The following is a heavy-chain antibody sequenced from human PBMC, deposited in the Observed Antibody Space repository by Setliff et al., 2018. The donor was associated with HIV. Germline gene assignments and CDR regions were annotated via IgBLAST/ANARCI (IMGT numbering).Heavy chain of an antibody. Sequence: PSETLSLTCAVYGGSFSGYSWSWIRQPPGKGPEWIGEVYHSGSSNYNPSLKSRVTISVDTSKKRFSLKLSSVTAADTAVYHCARVADSSGYYHLDYWGQGTLVTVSS. J-gene: IGHJ4*02. CDR1: GGSFSGYS. CDR2: VYHSGSS. D-gene: IGHD3-22*01. V-gene: IGHV4-34*01. CDR3: ARVADSSGYYHLDY.